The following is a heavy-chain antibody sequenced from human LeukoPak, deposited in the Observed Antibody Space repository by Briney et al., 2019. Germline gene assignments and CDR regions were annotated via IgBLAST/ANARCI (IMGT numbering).Heavy chain of an antibody. CDR3: AREGGITMVRGVITY. CDR2: IYTSGST. Sequence: PSETLSLTCAVYGGSFSGYYWSWIRQPAGKGLEWIGRIYTSGSTNYNPSLKSRVTISVDTSKNQFSLKLSSVTAADTAVYYCAREGGITMVRGVITYWGQGTLVTVSS. D-gene: IGHD3-10*01. V-gene: IGHV4-4*07. CDR1: GGSFSGYY. J-gene: IGHJ4*02.